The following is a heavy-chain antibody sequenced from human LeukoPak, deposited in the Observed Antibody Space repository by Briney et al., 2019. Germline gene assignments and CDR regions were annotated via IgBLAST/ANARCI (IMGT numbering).Heavy chain of an antibody. V-gene: IGHV3-73*01. CDR1: GFTFSGSA. CDR2: IRSKPNSYAT. J-gene: IGHJ4*02. Sequence: GGSLRLSCAASGFTFSGSAIHWVRQASGKGLEWVGRIRSKPNSYATAYAASVKGRFTISRDDSKNTAYLQMNSLKTEDTAVYYCTSGLSVLRSNNTPVDYWGQGTLVTVSS. CDR3: TSGLSVLRSNNTPVDY. D-gene: IGHD4-17*01.